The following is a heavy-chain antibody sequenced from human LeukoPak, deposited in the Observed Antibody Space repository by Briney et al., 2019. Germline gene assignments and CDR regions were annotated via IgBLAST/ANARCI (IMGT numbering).Heavy chain of an antibody. CDR1: GGSFSGYY. CDR3: ARLEAY. V-gene: IGHV4-34*01. Sequence: PSETLSLTCAVYGGSFSGYYWSCIRQPPGKGLEWIGEINHSGSTNYNPSLKSRVTISGDTSKNHFSLKLSSVTAADTAVYYCARLEAYWGQGTLVTVSS. D-gene: IGHD1-1*01. J-gene: IGHJ4*02. CDR2: INHSGST.